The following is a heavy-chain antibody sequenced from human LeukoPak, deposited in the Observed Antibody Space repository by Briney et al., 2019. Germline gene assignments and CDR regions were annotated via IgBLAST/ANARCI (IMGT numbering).Heavy chain of an antibody. Sequence: GGSLRLSCAASGFPLSSYAMSWVRQASGKGLEWVSATSSSDPGTYYADSVKGRFTISRDNSKNTLYLQMNSLRAEDTAVYYCAKETIAAAGGGGYWGQGTLVTVSS. V-gene: IGHV3-23*01. CDR3: AKETIAAAGGGGY. D-gene: IGHD6-13*01. CDR2: TSSSDPGT. CDR1: GFPLSSYA. J-gene: IGHJ4*02.